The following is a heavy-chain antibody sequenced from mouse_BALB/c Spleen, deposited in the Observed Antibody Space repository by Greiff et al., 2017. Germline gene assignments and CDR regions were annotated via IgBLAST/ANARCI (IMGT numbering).Heavy chain of an antibody. CDR1: GFSLTSYG. CDR2: IWAGGST. D-gene: IGHD2-1*01. CDR3: AREGYGNQGFAY. V-gene: IGHV2-9*02. Sequence: QVQLKESGPGLVAPSQSLSITCTVSGFSLTSYGVHWVRQPPGKGLEWLGVIWAGGSTNYNSALMSRLRISKDNSKSQVFLKMNSLQTDDTAMYYCAREGYGNQGFAYWGQGTLVTVSA. J-gene: IGHJ3*01.